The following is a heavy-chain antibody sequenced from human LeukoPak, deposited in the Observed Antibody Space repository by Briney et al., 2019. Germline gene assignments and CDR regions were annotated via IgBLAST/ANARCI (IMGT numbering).Heavy chain of an antibody. V-gene: IGHV4-4*07. Sequence: SETMSLTCTVSGGSIGSYYWSWIRPPAGKGLEWIGRIHSSTSKNYNPSIKSRVTMSLDTSKNQFSLKVDSVTAADTAIYYCAREAVDYGSGSLDYWGQGTLVAVSS. CDR2: IHSSTSK. CDR3: AREAVDYGSGSLDY. CDR1: GGSIGSYY. D-gene: IGHD3-10*01. J-gene: IGHJ4*02.